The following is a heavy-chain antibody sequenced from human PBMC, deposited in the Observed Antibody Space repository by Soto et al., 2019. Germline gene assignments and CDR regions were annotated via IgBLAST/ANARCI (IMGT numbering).Heavy chain of an antibody. CDR3: ASAPVGFLYLQYYYHSYAMHG. CDR2: INPNSGGT. V-gene: IGHV1-2*04. D-gene: IGHD3-3*01. CDR1: GYTFTGYY. Sequence: GASVKVSCKASGYTFTGYYMHWVRQAPGQGIEWMGWINPNSGGTNYAQKFQGWVTMTRDTSISTAYMELSRLRSDDTAGYYCASAPVGFLYLQYYYHSYAMHGSGQGSTV. J-gene: IGHJ6*01.